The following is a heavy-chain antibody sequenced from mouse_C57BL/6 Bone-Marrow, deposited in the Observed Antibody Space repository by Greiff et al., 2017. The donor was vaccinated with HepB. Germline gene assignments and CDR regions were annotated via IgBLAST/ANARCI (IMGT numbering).Heavy chain of an antibody. CDR3: ATSRNYYGSSFDY. CDR1: GYTFTSYW. V-gene: IGHV1-55*01. Sequence: QVQLKQPGAELVKPGASVKMSCKASGYTFTSYWITWVKQRPGQGLEWIGDIYPGSGSTNYNEKFKSKATLTVDTSSSTAYMQLSSLTSEDSAVYYCATSRNYYGSSFDYWGQGTTLTVSS. J-gene: IGHJ2*01. D-gene: IGHD1-1*01. CDR2: IYPGSGST.